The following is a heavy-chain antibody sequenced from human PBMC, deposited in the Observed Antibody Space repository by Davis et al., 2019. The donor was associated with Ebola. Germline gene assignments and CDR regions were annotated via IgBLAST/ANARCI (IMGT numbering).Heavy chain of an antibody. V-gene: IGHV4-59*08. CDR2: VSYSGTT. CDR1: GGSISSYY. J-gene: IGHJ6*02. Sequence: MPSETLSLTCTVSGGSISSYYWSWIRRPPGKGLEWIGYVSYSGTTNYKHSLKSRVTISVDTSKNQISLRLRSVTAADTAVYYCARTEGSYGMDVWGQGTTVTVSS. CDR3: ARTEGSYGMDV.